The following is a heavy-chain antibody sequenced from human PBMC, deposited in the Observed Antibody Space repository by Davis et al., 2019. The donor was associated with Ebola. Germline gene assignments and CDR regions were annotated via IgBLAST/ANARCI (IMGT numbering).Heavy chain of an antibody. CDR3: AKDQGPGYTYGGGLDN. CDR1: GFTFSSYA. V-gene: IGHV3-23*01. Sequence: GGSLRLSCAAPGFTFSSYAMTWVRQAPGKGLEWVSGISGSGDSTYYADSVKGRFTISRDNSKNTLYLQMNTLRVDDTAIYYCAKDQGPGYTYGGGLDNWGQGTLVTVSS. D-gene: IGHD5-18*01. CDR2: ISGSGDST. J-gene: IGHJ4*02.